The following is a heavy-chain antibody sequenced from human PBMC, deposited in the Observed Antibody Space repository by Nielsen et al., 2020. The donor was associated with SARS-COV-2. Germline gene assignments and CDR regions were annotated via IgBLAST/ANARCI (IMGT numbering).Heavy chain of an antibody. CDR2: INHSGST. J-gene: IGHJ5*02. Sequence: SETLSLTCALYGGPFSGYYWSWTRQPPGKGLEWIGEINHSGSTNYNPSLKSRVTISVDTSKNQFSLKLSSVTAADTAVYYCARGFQVSSITMIVVVITAGWFDPWGQGTLVTVSS. CDR3: ARGFQVSSITMIVVVITAGWFDP. CDR1: GGPFSGYY. V-gene: IGHV4-34*01. D-gene: IGHD3-22*01.